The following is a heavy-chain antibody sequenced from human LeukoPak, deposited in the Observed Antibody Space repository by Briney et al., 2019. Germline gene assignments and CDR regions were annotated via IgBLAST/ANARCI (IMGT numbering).Heavy chain of an antibody. Sequence: GGSLRLSCAASVFTFSSYSMNWVRQAPGKGLEWVSSISIISSYIYYADSVKGGFTISRDNAKNSLYLQMNSLRAEDTAVYYCARDLGYDYVWGSYRYKYFQHWGQGTLVTVSS. CDR3: ARDLGYDYVWGSYRYKYFQH. V-gene: IGHV3-21*01. J-gene: IGHJ1*01. CDR1: VFTFSSYS. D-gene: IGHD3-16*02. CDR2: ISIISSYI.